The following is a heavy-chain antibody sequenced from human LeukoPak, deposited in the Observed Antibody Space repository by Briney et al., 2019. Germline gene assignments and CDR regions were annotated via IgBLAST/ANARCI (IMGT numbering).Heavy chain of an antibody. J-gene: IGHJ4*02. CDR3: ARDRSLFYYGSENHPV. CDR1: GYTFTSYG. D-gene: IGHD3-10*01. Sequence: ASVKVSCKASGYTFTSYGISWVRQAPGQGLEWMGWISAYNGDTNYAQKLQGRVTMTTDTSTSTAYMELRSLRSDDTAVYYCARDRSLFYYGSENHPVWGQGTLVTVSS. CDR2: ISAYNGDT. V-gene: IGHV1-18*01.